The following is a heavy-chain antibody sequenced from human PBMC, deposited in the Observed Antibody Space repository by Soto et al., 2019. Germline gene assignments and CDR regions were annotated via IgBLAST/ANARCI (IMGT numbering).Heavy chain of an antibody. V-gene: IGHV1-69*08. CDR1: GRTFGSDT. CDR2: IIPILGVP. J-gene: IGHJ6*03. CDR3: ARDLRGRDYYSMDV. Sequence: QVKLAQSGAEVKKPGSSVRVSCKSSGRTFGSDTFSWVRHALGPALEWMGRIIPILGVPTYAHKFQRRVTIAADKATSTAYMEMSSLRSEDTAVYYCARDLRGRDYYSMDVWGKGNTVTVSS. D-gene: IGHD1-1*01.